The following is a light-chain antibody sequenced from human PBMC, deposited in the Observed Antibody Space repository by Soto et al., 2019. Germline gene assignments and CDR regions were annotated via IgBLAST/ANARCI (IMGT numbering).Light chain of an antibody. CDR2: DVS. J-gene: IGLJ1*01. CDR3: SSYTSSSTLQV. Sequence: QSVLTQPASVSGSPGQSITISCTGTSSDVGGYNYVSWYQQHPGKGPKLMIYDVSNRPSGVSNRFSGSKSGNTASLTSSGLQAEDEADYYCSSYTSSSTLQVFGTGTKLTVL. CDR1: SSDVGGYNY. V-gene: IGLV2-14*01.